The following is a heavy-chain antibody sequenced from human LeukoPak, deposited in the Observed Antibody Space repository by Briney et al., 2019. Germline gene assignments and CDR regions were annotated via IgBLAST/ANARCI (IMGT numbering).Heavy chain of an antibody. D-gene: IGHD3-22*01. CDR2: ISWNSGSI. V-gene: IGHV3-9*01. J-gene: IGHJ6*02. CDR3: AKAPSGGGYYDSSGYYEELDYGMDV. CDR1: GFTVSSNY. Sequence: GGSLRLSCAASGFTVSSNYMSWACQAPGKGLEWVSGISWNSGSIGYADSVKGRFTISRDNAKNSLYLQMNSLRAEDTALYYCAKAPSGGGYYDSSGYYEELDYGMDVWGQGTTVTVSS.